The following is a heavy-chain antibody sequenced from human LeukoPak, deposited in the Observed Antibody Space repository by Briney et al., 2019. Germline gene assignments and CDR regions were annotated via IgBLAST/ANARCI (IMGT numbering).Heavy chain of an antibody. Sequence: ASVKVSCKASGYTFTGYYMHWVRQAPGQGLEWMGWINPNSGGTNYAQKFQGRVTMTRDTSISTAYMELSSLRSEDTAVYYCARGLLVTEAYYYMDVWGKGTTVTISS. CDR2: INPNSGGT. CDR1: GYTFTGYY. CDR3: ARGLLVTEAYYYMDV. D-gene: IGHD1-14*01. J-gene: IGHJ6*03. V-gene: IGHV1-2*02.